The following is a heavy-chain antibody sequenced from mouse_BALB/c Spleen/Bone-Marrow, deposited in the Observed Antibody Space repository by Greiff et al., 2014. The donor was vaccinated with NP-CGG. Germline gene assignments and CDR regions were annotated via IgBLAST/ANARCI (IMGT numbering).Heavy chain of an antibody. D-gene: IGHD1-1*01. CDR3: AKHDTTVVLDY. CDR1: GFSLTDYG. J-gene: IGHJ2*01. CDR2: IWGGGIT. V-gene: IGHV2-6-5*01. Sequence: VHLVESGPGLVAPSQSLSITCTVSGFSLTDYGVSWIRKPPGKGLEWLGVIWGGGITYYNSTLKSRLSISKDNSKSQVFLKMNSLQTDDTAMYYCAKHDTTVVLDYWGQGTTLTVSS.